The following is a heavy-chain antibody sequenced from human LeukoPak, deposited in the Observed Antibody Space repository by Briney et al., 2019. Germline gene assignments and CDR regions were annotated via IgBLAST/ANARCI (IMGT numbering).Heavy chain of an antibody. CDR3: ARDGYYDSSGYW. CDR2: INPNSGGT. V-gene: IGHV1-2*06. Sequence: GASVKVSCKASGYTFTGYYMHWVRQAPGQGLEWMGRINPNSGGTNYAQKFQGRVTMTRDTSISTAYMELSRLGSDDTAVYYCARDGYYDSSGYWWGQGTLVTVSS. J-gene: IGHJ4*02. CDR1: GYTFTGYY. D-gene: IGHD3-22*01.